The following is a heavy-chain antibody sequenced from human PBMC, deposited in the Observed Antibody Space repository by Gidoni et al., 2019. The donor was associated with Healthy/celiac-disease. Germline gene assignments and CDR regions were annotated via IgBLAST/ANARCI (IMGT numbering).Heavy chain of an antibody. V-gene: IGHV3-13*05. Sequence: EVQLVESGGGLVQPGGSLRLSCAASGFTFSSYDRHWVRQATGKGLEWVSAIGTAGDPYYPGSVKGRFTISRENAKNSLYLQMNSLRAGDTAVYYCARERCSGGSCYFDYWGQGTLVTVSS. CDR1: GFTFSSYD. CDR3: ARERCSGGSCYFDY. D-gene: IGHD2-15*01. J-gene: IGHJ4*02. CDR2: IGTAGDP.